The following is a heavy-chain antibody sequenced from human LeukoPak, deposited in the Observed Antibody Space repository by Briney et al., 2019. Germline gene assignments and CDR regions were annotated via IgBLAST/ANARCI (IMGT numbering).Heavy chain of an antibody. V-gene: IGHV3-7*01. CDR2: IKQDGSEK. Sequence: GGSLRLSCAASGFTFSSYWMSWVRQAPGKGLEWVANIKQDGSEKYYVDSVKGRFTISRDNAKNSLYLQMNSLRAEDTAVYYCARNLHGWLRLQVFDYWGQGTLVTVSS. CDR1: GFTFSSYW. D-gene: IGHD5-12*01. CDR3: ARNLHGWLRLQVFDY. J-gene: IGHJ4*02.